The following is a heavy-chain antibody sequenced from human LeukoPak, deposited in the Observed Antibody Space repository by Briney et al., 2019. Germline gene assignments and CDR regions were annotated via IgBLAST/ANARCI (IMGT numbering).Heavy chain of an antibody. CDR1: GFTFSSYW. CDR2: INSDGSST. V-gene: IGHV3-74*01. Sequence: GGSLRLSCAASGFTFSSYWMHWVRQAPGKVLVWVSRINSDGSSTSYADSVRGRFSIFRDNAKNTLYLQMNSLRAEDTAVYYCARGLSGYASSLGYWGQGTLVTVSA. CDR3: ARGLSGYASSLGY. J-gene: IGHJ4*02. D-gene: IGHD6-6*01.